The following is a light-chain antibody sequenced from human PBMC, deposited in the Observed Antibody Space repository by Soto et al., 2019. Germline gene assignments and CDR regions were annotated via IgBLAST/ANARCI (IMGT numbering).Light chain of an antibody. CDR1: RTIAGN. CDR2: LTS. Sequence: EVVMTQSPGTLSASPGERATLSCRASRTIAGNIAWYQQKPGQAPRLLIFLTSTRAIGVPDRFSGGGSGTEFTLTISSLQSEDFAVYYCQQYDDWPPITFGQGTRLDIX. J-gene: IGKJ5*01. V-gene: IGKV3D-15*01. CDR3: QQYDDWPPIT.